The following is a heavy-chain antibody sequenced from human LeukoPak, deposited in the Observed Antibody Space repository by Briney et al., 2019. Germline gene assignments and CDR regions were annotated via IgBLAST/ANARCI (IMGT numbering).Heavy chain of an antibody. CDR2: IYGHGST. Sequence: PGGSLRLSXAASDFTVSSNFMSWVGQAPGKGLEWVSVIYGHGSTYYADSVKGRFTISRDYSKNRLYLQMNSLRADDTALYYCATDRDYGGFDYWGQGTLVTVSS. V-gene: IGHV3-53*01. CDR3: ATDRDYGGFDY. J-gene: IGHJ4*02. D-gene: IGHD4-23*01. CDR1: DFTVSSNF.